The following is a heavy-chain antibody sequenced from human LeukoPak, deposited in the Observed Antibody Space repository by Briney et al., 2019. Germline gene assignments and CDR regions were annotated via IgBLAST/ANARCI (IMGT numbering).Heavy chain of an antibody. CDR2: VGGDGSTT. CDR1: GFTFTSYW. CDR3: ASPKPGNLYVFDI. J-gene: IGHJ3*02. Sequence: PGGSLRLSCAASGFTFTSYWMHWVRQAPGKGLVWVSRVGGDGSTTTYADSVKGRFTISRDNAKNTLYLQMNSLRAEDTAVYYFASPKPGNLYVFDIWAKGTMAPVFS. V-gene: IGHV3-74*01. D-gene: IGHD4-23*01.